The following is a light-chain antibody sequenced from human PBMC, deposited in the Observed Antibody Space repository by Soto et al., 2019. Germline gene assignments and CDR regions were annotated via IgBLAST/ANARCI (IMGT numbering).Light chain of an antibody. V-gene: IGKV3-20*01. CDR3: QQYATSPLT. CDR1: QSVSSNY. Sequence: EIVLTQSPGTLSLSPGERATLSCRASQSVSSNYLAWYQQRPGQAPRLLIYDASSRATGVPDRFSGSGSGTDFTLTISRLEPEDFALYYCQQYATSPLTFGPGTKVDIK. CDR2: DAS. J-gene: IGKJ3*01.